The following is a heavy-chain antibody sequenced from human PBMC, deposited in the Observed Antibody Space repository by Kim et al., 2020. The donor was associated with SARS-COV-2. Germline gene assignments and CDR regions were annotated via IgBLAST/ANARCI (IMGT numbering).Heavy chain of an antibody. V-gene: IGHV5-10-1*01. CDR3: ARHGAYYDILTGYREGFDY. CDR1: GYSFTSYW. Sequence: GESLKISCKGSGYSFTSYWISWVRQMPGKGLEWMGRIDPSDSYTNYSPSFQGHVTISADKSISTAYLQWSSLKASDTAMYYCARHGAYYDILTGYREGFDYWGQGTLVTVSS. CDR2: IDPSDSYT. D-gene: IGHD3-9*01. J-gene: IGHJ4*02.